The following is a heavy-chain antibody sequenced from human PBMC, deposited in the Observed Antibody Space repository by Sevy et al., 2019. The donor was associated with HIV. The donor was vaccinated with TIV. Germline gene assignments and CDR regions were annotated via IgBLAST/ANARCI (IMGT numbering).Heavy chain of an antibody. CDR3: ASFYGSGSYFPFDI. J-gene: IGHJ3*02. D-gene: IGHD3-10*01. CDR2: INPNSGGT. CDR1: GYTFTGYY. V-gene: IGHV1-2*02. Sequence: ASVKVSCKASGYTFTGYYMHWVRQAPGQGLEWMGWINPNSGGTNYAQKFQGRVTMTRDTSISTAYMELSRLRSDDTAVYYCASFYGSGSYFPFDIWGQGTMVTVSS.